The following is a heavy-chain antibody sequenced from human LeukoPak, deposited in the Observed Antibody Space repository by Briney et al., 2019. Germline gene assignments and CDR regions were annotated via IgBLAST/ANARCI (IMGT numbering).Heavy chain of an antibody. CDR2: INHSGST. CDR3: ARGSEGYGSGQDSRNWFDP. Sequence: KPSETLSLTCTVSGASISSSTYYWGWIRQPPGKGLEWIGEINHSGSTNYNPSLKSRVTISVDTSKNQFSLKLSSVTAADTAVYYCARGSEGYGSGQDSRNWFDPWGQGTLVTVSS. V-gene: IGHV4-39*07. CDR1: GASISSSTYY. J-gene: IGHJ5*02. D-gene: IGHD3-10*01.